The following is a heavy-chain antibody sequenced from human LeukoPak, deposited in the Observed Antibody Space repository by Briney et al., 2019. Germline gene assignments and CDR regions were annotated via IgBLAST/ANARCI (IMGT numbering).Heavy chain of an antibody. Sequence: GGSLRLSCAASGFAFSNAWMSWVRQAPGKGLEWVGRIKSKTDGGTTDYAAPVKGRFTISRDDSKNTLYLQMNSLKTEDTAVYYCTTDGDMGSGYNYWGQGTLVTVSS. CDR2: IKSKTDGGTT. CDR1: GFAFSNAW. V-gene: IGHV3-15*01. D-gene: IGHD5-12*01. J-gene: IGHJ4*02. CDR3: TTDGDMGSGYNY.